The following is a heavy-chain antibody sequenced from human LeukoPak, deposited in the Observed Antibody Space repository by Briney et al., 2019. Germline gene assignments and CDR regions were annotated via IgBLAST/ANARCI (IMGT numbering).Heavy chain of an antibody. D-gene: IGHD6-13*01. CDR1: GGSINSYY. CDR3: ARDQVELGYYFDY. Sequence: SETLSLTCTVSGGSINSYYWSWIRQPPGKGLEWIGYIHYSGSTNYNPSLKSRVTISVDTSKNQFSLQLNSVTPEDTAVYYCARDQVELGYYFDYWGQGTLVTVSS. V-gene: IGHV4-59*12. CDR2: IHYSGST. J-gene: IGHJ4*02.